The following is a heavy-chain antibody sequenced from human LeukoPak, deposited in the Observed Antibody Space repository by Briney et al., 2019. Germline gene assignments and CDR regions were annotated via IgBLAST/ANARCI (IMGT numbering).Heavy chain of an antibody. CDR3: ARASIVGATTNDDY. Sequence: GGSLRLSCAASGFTFSSYSMNWVRQAPGKGLEWVSSISSSSSYIYYADSVKGRFTISRDNAKNSLYLQMNSLRAEDTAVYYCARASIVGATTNDDYWGQGTLVTVSS. CDR1: GFTFSSYS. D-gene: IGHD1-26*01. CDR2: ISSSSSYI. J-gene: IGHJ4*02. V-gene: IGHV3-21*01.